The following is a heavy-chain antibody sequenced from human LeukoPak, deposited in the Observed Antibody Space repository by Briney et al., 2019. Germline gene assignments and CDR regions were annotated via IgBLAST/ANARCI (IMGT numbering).Heavy chain of an antibody. CDR3: ATDRDWTLLDY. V-gene: IGHV3-7*01. CDR2: IKQDGSEK. Sequence: PGGSLRLSCAASGFTFSGNWMSWVRQAPGKGLEWVANIKQDGSEKNYVDSVKGRFTISRDNAKNSLHLQMNSLRVEDTAVYYCATDRDWTLLDYWGQGTLVTVSS. D-gene: IGHD1-1*01. CDR1: GFTFSGNW. J-gene: IGHJ4*02.